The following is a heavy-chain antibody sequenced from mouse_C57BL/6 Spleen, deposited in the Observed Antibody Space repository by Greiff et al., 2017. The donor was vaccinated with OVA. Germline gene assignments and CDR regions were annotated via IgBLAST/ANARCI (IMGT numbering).Heavy chain of an antibody. CDR3: ARDSNYYFDY. CDR1: GFTFSDYY. D-gene: IGHD2-5*01. Sequence: EVMLVESEGGLVQPGSSMKLSCTASGFTFSDYYMAWVRQVPEKGLEWVANINYDGSSTYYLDSLKSRFIISRDNAKNILYLQMSSPKSEDTATYYCARDSNYYFDYWGQGTTLTVSS. CDR2: INYDGSST. J-gene: IGHJ2*01. V-gene: IGHV5-16*01.